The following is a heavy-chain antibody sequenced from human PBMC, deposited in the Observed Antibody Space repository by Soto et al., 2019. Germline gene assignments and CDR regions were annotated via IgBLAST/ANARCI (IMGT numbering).Heavy chain of an antibody. V-gene: IGHV1-8*01. J-gene: IGHJ6*03. CDR3: ARGLLTPDYYYYYMDV. CDR1: GYTFTRYD. Sequence: SVKVSCQASGYTFTRYDINWVRQATGQGLEWMGWMNPNSGNTGYAQKFQGRVTMTRNTSISTAYMELSSLRSEDTAVYYCARGLLTPDYYYYYMDVWGKGTTVTVSS. D-gene: IGHD2-21*01. CDR2: MNPNSGNT.